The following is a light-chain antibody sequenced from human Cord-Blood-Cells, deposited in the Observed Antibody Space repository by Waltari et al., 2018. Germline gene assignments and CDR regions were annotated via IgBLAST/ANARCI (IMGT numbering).Light chain of an antibody. V-gene: IGLV1-40*01. J-gene: IGLJ1*01. CDR3: QSYDSSLSGYV. CDR1: SSNIGAGYD. Sequence: APGQRVTISCTGSSSNIGAGYDVHWYQQLPGTAPKLLIYGNSNRPSGVPDRFSGSKSGTSASLAITGLQAEDEADYYCQSYDSSLSGYVFRTGTKVTVL. CDR2: GNS.